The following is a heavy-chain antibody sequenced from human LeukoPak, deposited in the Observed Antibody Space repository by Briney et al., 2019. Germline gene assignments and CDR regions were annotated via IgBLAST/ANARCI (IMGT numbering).Heavy chain of an antibody. J-gene: IGHJ4*02. V-gene: IGHV3-23*01. CDR2: ISGSGGST. CDR3: AKARGSYSRFDY. D-gene: IGHD1-26*01. Sequence: GGSLRLSCAASGFTFSSYGMSWVRQAPGKGLEWVSGISGSGGSTYYADSVKGRFTISRDSSKNTLYLQMNSLRAEDTAIYYCAKARGSYSRFDYWGQGTLVTVSS. CDR1: GFTFSSYG.